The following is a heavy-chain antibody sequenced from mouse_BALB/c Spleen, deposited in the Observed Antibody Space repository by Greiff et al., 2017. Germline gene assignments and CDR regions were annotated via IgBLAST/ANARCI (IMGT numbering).Heavy chain of an antibody. CDR1: GYSITSDYA. D-gene: IGHD1-1*01. CDR3: ARGDYYYGSGFDY. J-gene: IGHJ2*01. Sequence: EVQLKESGPGLVKPSQSLSLTCTVTGYSITSDYAWNWIRQFPGNKLEWMGYISYSGSTSYNPSLKSRISITRDTSKNQFFLQLNSVTTEDTATYYCARGDYYYGSGFDYWGQGTTLTVSS. V-gene: IGHV3-2*02. CDR2: ISYSGST.